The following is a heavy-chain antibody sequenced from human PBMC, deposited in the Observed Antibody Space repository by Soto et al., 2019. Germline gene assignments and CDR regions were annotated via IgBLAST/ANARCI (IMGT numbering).Heavy chain of an antibody. V-gene: IGHV3-53*01. Sequence: GGSLRLSCAASGFSVTSNYMTWVRQAPGKGLECVSVIYAGGNTYYPDSVKGRFAISSDNSKNTLFLQMNNLRAEDTAVYYCARVTTFYDILTSSYALNYFDYWGQGTRVTVS. CDR3: ARVTTFYDILTSSYALNYFDY. D-gene: IGHD3-9*01. J-gene: IGHJ4*02. CDR1: GFSVTSNY. CDR2: IYAGGNT.